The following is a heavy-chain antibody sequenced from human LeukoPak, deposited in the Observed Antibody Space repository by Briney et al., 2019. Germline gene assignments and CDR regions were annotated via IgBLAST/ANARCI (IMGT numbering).Heavy chain of an antibody. CDR1: GFTFSSYS. V-gene: IGHV3-48*04. CDR3: ARDAPDGSYYGY. CDR2: ISSSSTI. J-gene: IGHJ4*02. Sequence: GGSLRLSCAASGFTFSSYSMNWVRQAPGKGLEWVSYISSSSTIYYADSVKGRFTISRDNAKNSLYLQMNSLRAEDTAVYYCARDAPDGSYYGYWGQGTLVTVSS. D-gene: IGHD1-26*01.